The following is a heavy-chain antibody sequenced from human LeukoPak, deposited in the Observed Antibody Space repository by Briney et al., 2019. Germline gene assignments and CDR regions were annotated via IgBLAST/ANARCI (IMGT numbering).Heavy chain of an antibody. CDR1: GGSISSSSYY. CDR3: ASPNYYDSSGYYPIDY. J-gene: IGHJ4*02. Sequence: PSETLSLTCTVSGGSISSSSYYWGWIRQPPGKGLEWIGSIYYSGSTYYNSSLKSRVTISVDTSKNQFSLKLSSVTAADTAVYYCASPNYYDSSGYYPIDYWGQGTLVTVSS. V-gene: IGHV4-39*01. CDR2: IYYSGST. D-gene: IGHD3-22*01.